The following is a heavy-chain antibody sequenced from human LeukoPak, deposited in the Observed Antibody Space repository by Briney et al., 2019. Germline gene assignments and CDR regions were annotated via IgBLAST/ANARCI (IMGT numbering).Heavy chain of an antibody. CDR2: INHSGST. V-gene: IGHV4-34*01. J-gene: IGHJ6*04. CDR3: ARGGGITLVRGVPPSGHYGMDV. Sequence: SETLSLTCAVYGGSFSGYYWSWIRQPPGKGLEWIGEINHSGSTNYNPSLKSRVTISVDTSKNQFSPKLSSVTAADTAVYYCARGGGITLVRGVPPSGHYGMDVWGKGTTVTVSS. CDR1: GGSFSGYY. D-gene: IGHD3-10*01.